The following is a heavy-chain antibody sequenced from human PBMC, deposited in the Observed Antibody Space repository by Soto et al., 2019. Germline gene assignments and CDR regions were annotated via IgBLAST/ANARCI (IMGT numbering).Heavy chain of an antibody. D-gene: IGHD3-3*01. J-gene: IGHJ5*02. V-gene: IGHV3-21*01. CDR2: ISSSSSYI. CDR1: VFTFSSYS. CDR3: ARGYYDFWYWFDP. Sequence: GSLRLSCAASVFTFSSYSMNWVRQAPGKGLEWVSSISSSSSYIYYADSVKGRFTISRDNAKNSLYLQMNSLRAEDTAVYYCARGYYDFWYWFDPWGQGTLVTVSS.